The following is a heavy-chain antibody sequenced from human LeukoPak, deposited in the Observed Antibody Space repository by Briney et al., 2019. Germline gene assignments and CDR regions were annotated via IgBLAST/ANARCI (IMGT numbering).Heavy chain of an antibody. D-gene: IGHD1-26*01. Sequence: PGGPLRLSCAASGFTFSTYAMTWVRQAPGKGLEWVSLISDSGAKTYYADSVKGRFTIPRDNSKNTLSLQMNSLRAEDTAVYYCAKDVRVGGGGMDVWGQGTPVTVSS. CDR1: GFTFSTYA. J-gene: IGHJ6*02. CDR3: AKDVRVGGGGMDV. V-gene: IGHV3-23*01. CDR2: ISDSGAKT.